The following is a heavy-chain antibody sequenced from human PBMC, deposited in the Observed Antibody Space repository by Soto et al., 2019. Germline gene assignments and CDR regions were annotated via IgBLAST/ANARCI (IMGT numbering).Heavy chain of an antibody. CDR2: IYYSGST. J-gene: IGHJ5*02. CDR1: GGSISSYY. V-gene: IGHV4-59*12. CDR3: ARKLCDFWSGRPINWFDP. D-gene: IGHD3-3*01. Sequence: SETLSLTCTVSGGSISSYYWSWIRQPPGKGLEWIGYIYYSGSTNYNPSLKSRVTISVDTSKNQFSLNLSSVSAADTAVYYCARKLCDFWSGRPINWFDPWGQGTLVTVSS.